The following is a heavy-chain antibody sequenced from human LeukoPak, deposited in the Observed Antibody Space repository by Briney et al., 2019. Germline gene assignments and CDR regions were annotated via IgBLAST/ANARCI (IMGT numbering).Heavy chain of an antibody. CDR2: INNDGSST. V-gene: IGHV3-74*01. CDR1: GFIFSDHW. Sequence: PGGSLRLSCAASGFIFSDHWMHWVRHAPGKGLVWLSRINNDGSSTIYADSVKGRFTFSRDNAENTLFLEMSSLRVEDTAVHYCVRERNNFWSGHHSIFDSWGQGTLVTVSS. D-gene: IGHD3-3*01. J-gene: IGHJ4*02. CDR3: VRERNNFWSGHHSIFDS.